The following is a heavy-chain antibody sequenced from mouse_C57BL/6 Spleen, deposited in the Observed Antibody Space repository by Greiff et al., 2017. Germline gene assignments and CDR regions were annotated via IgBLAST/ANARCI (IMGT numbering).Heavy chain of an antibody. V-gene: IGHV1-18*01. J-gene: IGHJ4*01. CDR3: ARWDTTVVATDAMDY. CDR1: GYTFTDYN. D-gene: IGHD1-1*01. CDR2: INPNNGGT. Sequence: VQLQQSGPELVKPGASVKIPCKASGYTFTDYNMDWVKQSHGKSLEWIGDINPNNGGTIYNQKFKGKATLTVDKSSSTAYMELRSLTSEDTAVYYCARWDTTVVATDAMDYWGQGTSVTVSS.